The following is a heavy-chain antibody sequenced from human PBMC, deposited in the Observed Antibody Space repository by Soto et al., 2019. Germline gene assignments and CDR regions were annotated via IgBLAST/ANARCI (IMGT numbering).Heavy chain of an antibody. J-gene: IGHJ5*02. CDR3: AKDCVGGVTEGLNLFDP. CDR2: ISGSGGST. CDR1: GFTFSSYA. D-gene: IGHD2-21*02. V-gene: IGHV3-23*01. Sequence: QAGGSLRLSCAASGFTFSSYAMSWVRQAPGKGLEWVSAISGSGGSTYYADSVKGRFTISRDNSKNTLYLQMNSLRAEDTAVYYCAKDCVGGVTEGLNLFDPWGQGTLVTVSS.